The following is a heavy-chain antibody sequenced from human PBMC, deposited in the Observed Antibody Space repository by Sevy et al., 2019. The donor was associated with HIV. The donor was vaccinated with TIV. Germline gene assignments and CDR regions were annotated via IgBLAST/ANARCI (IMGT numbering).Heavy chain of an antibody. D-gene: IGHD1-26*01. CDR3: ARDKGGSGSYDT. CDR1: GFTFSSYS. Sequence: GGSLRLSCAASGFTFSSYSMNWVRQAPEKGLEWVSSISSSSSYIYYADSVKGRFTISRDNAKNSLYLQMNSLRAEDTAVYYCARDKGGSGSYDTWGQGTLVTVSS. V-gene: IGHV3-21*01. CDR2: ISSSSSYI. J-gene: IGHJ5*02.